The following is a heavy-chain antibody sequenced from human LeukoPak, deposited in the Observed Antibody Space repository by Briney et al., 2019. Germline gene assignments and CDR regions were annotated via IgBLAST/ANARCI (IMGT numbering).Heavy chain of an antibody. J-gene: IGHJ6*04. D-gene: IGHD2-2*01. Sequence: PGGSLRLSCAASGFTFSSYSMNWVRQAPGKGLEWVSSISSSSSYIYYADSVKGRFTISRDNAKNTLYLQMNSLRAEDTAVYYCARDQPAALGNYYYYGMDVWGKGTTVTVSS. CDR3: ARDQPAALGNYYYYGMDV. CDR2: ISSSSSYI. CDR1: GFTFSSYS. V-gene: IGHV3-21*01.